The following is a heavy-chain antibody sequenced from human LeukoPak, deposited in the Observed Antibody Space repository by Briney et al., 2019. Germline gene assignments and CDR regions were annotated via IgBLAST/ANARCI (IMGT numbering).Heavy chain of an antibody. CDR3: ARYSGYYLSYFDY. V-gene: IGHV4-34*01. CDR2: INHSGST. Sequence: SETLSLTCAVYDVSFSGYYWSWIRQPPGKGLEWIGEINHSGSTNYNPSLKSRVTISVDTSKNQFSLKLSSVTAADTAKYYCARYSGYYLSYFDYWGQGTLVTVSS. D-gene: IGHD3-22*01. CDR1: DVSFSGYY. J-gene: IGHJ4*02.